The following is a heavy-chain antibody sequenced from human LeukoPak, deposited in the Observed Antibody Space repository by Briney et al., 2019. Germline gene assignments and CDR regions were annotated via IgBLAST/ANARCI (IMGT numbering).Heavy chain of an antibody. CDR2: INPNSGGT. J-gene: IGHJ5*02. Sequence: ASVTVSFKASLYTFTDYYMHWVRQAPGQGREWMGWINPNSGGTNYAQKFQGRVTMTRDTSISTAYMELSRLRSDDTAVYYCARGGWSLGYCSSSSCLDWFDPWGQGTPVTVSS. V-gene: IGHV1-2*02. CDR3: ARGGWSLGYCSSSSCLDWFDP. CDR1: LYTFTDYY. D-gene: IGHD2-2*01.